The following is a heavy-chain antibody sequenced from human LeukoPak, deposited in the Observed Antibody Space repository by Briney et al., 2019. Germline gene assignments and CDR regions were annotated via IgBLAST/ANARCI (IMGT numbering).Heavy chain of an antibody. CDR1: GFTFSSYW. CDR2: INSDGSST. V-gene: IGHV3-74*01. J-gene: IGHJ2*01. Sequence: PGGSLRLSCAASGFTFSSYWMHWVRQAPGKGLVWVSRINSDGSSTSYADSVKGRFTISRDNAKNTLYLQMNSLRAEDTAVYYCARGKQYSSSWYPNWYFDLWGRGTLVTVSS. CDR3: ARGKQYSSSWYPNWYFDL. D-gene: IGHD6-13*01.